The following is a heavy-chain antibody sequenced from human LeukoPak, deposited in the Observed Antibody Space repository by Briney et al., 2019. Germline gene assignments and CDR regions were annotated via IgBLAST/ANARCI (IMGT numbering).Heavy chain of an antibody. J-gene: IGHJ3*02. CDR2: IKQDGSEK. CDR1: GLTFRSYW. V-gene: IGHV3-7*01. CDR3: ARGWGDCTTVSCYTGGDVFDM. Sequence: PGGSLRLSCVASGLTFRSYWMSWVRQAPAKGLEWVANIKQDGSEKYYVDSVKGRFTISRDNTKNSLFLQMNSLRAEDTAVYYCARGWGDCTTVSCYTGGDVFDMWGQGTMVTVSS. D-gene: IGHD2-2*02.